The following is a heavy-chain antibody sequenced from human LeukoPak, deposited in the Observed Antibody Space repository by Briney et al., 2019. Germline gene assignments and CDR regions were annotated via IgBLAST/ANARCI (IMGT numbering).Heavy chain of an antibody. CDR2: IYSGGST. D-gene: IGHD1-26*01. J-gene: IGHJ4*02. Sequence: PGGSLRLSCAASGFTVSSNYMNWVRQAPGKGLECVSVIYSGGSTYYADSVKGRFTISRDNSKNTLYLQMNSLRAEDTAVYYCARARGRTSGFDSWGQGTLVTVSS. V-gene: IGHV3-53*01. CDR1: GFTVSSNY. CDR3: ARARGRTSGFDS.